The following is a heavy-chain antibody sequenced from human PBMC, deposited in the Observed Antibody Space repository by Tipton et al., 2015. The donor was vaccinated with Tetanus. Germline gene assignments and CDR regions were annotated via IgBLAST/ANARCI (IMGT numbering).Heavy chain of an antibody. J-gene: IGHJ3*02. CDR1: GFTFRNYC. D-gene: IGHD3-16*01. CDR3: ARAISSRWGKHDAFDI. V-gene: IGHV3-7*01. CDR2: IKQDGSAL. Sequence: GSLRLSCVASGFTFRNYCMTWVRQAPGKGLEWVANIKQDGSALYYVDSVKGRFTFSRDNAENSLYLQVNSLRVEDTATYYCARAISSRWGKHDAFDIWGQGTTVAVSP.